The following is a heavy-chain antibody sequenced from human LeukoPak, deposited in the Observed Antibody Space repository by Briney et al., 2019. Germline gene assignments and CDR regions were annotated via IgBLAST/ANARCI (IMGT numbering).Heavy chain of an antibody. D-gene: IGHD5-24*01. CDR3: AREEAVEMATIPDY. CDR1: GYTFTSYY. V-gene: IGHV1-46*01. Sequence: ASVKVSCKASGYTFTSYYMYWVRQAPGQGLEWMGIINPSGGSTSYAQKFQGRVTITADKSTSTAYMELSSLRSEDTAVYYCAREEAVEMATIPDYWGQGTLVTVSS. J-gene: IGHJ4*02. CDR2: INPSGGST.